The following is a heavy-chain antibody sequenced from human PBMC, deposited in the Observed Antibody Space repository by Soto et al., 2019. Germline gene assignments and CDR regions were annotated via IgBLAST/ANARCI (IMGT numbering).Heavy chain of an antibody. CDR1: GYTFTGYG. CDR3: ARGRYGDY. D-gene: IGHD1-1*01. CDR2: ISAHNGNT. Sequence: QVHLVQSGAEXXXXGASVKVSCKASGYTFTGYGITWVRQAPGQGLEWMGWISAHNGNTDYAQKLQGRVIVTRDTSTSTAYMELRSLRSDDTAVYYCARGRYGDYWGQGALVTVSS. J-gene: IGHJ4*02. V-gene: IGHV1-18*01.